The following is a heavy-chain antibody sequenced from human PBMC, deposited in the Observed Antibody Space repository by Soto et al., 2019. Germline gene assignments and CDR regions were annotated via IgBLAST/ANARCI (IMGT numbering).Heavy chain of an antibody. CDR2: IIPILGIA. V-gene: IGHV1-69*02. CDR3: ARAVVVPDAMDLYFDY. Sequence: GASVKVSCKASGGTFSSYTISWVRQAPGQGLEWMGRIIPILGIANYAQKFQGRVTITADKSTSTAYMEQSSLRSEDTAVYYCARAVVVPDAMDLYFDYWGQGTLVTVSS. J-gene: IGHJ4*02. CDR1: GGTFSSYT. D-gene: IGHD2-2*01.